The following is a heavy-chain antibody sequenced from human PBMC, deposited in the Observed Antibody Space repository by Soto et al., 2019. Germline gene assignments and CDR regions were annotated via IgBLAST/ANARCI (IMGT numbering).Heavy chain of an antibody. D-gene: IGHD3-22*01. Sequence: EVRLLESGGGSVPPGASARLSCLTSGFMFDNYAMSWVRQSPARGLEWVAAISGSGHATYYTQSVRGRFTISRDKSKKTVFLQMNNLRTEDTAIYYCDKGRYFDSSGGCANYWGLGTLVTVSS. CDR3: DKGRYFDSSGGCANY. J-gene: IGHJ4*02. CDR2: ISGSGHAT. V-gene: IGHV3-23*01. CDR1: GFMFDNYA.